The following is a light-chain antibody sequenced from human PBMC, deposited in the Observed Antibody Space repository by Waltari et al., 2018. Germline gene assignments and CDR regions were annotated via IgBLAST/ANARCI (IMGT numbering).Light chain of an antibody. CDR3: SSYTIDRTLL. J-gene: IGLJ1*01. V-gene: IGLV2-14*03. Sequence: QSALTQPASVSGSPGQSITISCTGSSSDIGAYNYVSWYQQHPGTAPKLIISDVSYRSSGVSARFSASKSDNTASLTISGLQSEDEADYYCSSYTIDRTLLFGTGTKVIVL. CDR1: SSDIGAYNY. CDR2: DVS.